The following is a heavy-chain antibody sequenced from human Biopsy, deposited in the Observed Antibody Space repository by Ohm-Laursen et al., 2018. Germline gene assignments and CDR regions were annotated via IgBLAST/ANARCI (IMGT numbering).Heavy chain of an antibody. J-gene: IGHJ6*02. CDR3: AKDRYNYTPIGGFSMDV. CDR1: GFVFNNFA. D-gene: IGHD5-18*01. Sequence: GSLRLSCAASGFVFNNFAMSWVRQAPGKGLEWVSTISGRGVDTSYADSVKGRFTISRDNSRDTLYLQMSSLRAEDTAVYYCAKDRYNYTPIGGFSMDVWGQGTTVTVSS. CDR2: ISGRGVDT. V-gene: IGHV3-23*01.